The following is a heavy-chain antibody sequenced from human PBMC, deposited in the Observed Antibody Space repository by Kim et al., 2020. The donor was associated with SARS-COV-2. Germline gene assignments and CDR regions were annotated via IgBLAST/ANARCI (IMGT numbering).Heavy chain of an antibody. D-gene: IGHD3-9*01. J-gene: IGHJ3*02. V-gene: IGHV3-9*01. CDR1: GFTFDDYA. CDR2: ISWNSGSI. CDR3: AKDMYYDILTGYPAGGAFDI. Sequence: GGSLRLSCAASGFTFDDYAMHWVRQAPGKGLEWVSGISWNSGSIGYADSVKGRFTISRDNAKNSLYLQMNSLRAEDTALYYCAKDMYYDILTGYPAGGAFDIWGQGTMVTVSS.